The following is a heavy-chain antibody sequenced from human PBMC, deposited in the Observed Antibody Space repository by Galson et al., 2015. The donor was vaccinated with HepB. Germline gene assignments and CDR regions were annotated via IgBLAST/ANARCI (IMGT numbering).Heavy chain of an antibody. J-gene: IGHJ4*02. Sequence: SLRLSCAASGFTFSSYSMNWVRQAPGKGLEWVSSISSSSSYIYYADSVKGRFTISRDNAKNSLYLQMNSLRAEDTAVYYCARDLDTYYYDSKLGQPDYWGQGTLVTVSS. V-gene: IGHV3-21*01. CDR2: ISSSSSYI. CDR3: ARDLDTYYYDSKLGQPDY. CDR1: GFTFSSYS. D-gene: IGHD3-22*01.